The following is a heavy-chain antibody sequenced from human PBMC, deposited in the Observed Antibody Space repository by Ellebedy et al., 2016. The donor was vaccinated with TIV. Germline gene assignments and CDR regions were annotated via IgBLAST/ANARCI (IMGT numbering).Heavy chain of an antibody. D-gene: IGHD2-15*01. J-gene: IGHJ3*02. V-gene: IGHV3-13*01. CDR3: ARACTGGNCDGVDGLDI. CDR2: ISGSGDT. CDR1: GFTFSGYD. Sequence: GESLKISXAASGFTFSGYDMHWVRQAAGKGLEWVSVISGSGDTYYSGSVKGRFTISREDARNSFYLQMNSLRAGDTAVYYCARACTGGNCDGVDGLDIWGLGTMVTVSS.